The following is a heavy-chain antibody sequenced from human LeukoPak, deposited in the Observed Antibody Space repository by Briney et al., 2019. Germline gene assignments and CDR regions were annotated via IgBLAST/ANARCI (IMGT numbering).Heavy chain of an antibody. CDR1: GYTFTGYY. D-gene: IGHD3-10*01. J-gene: IGHJ5*02. CDR2: INPNSGGT. V-gene: IGHV1-2*04. Sequence: VASVKVSCKASGYTFTGYYMHWVRQAPGQGLEWMGWINPNSGGTNYAQKFQGWVTMTRDTSISTACMELSRLRSDDTAVYYCAREWYYYGSGSLTGFDPWGQGTLVTVSS. CDR3: AREWYYYGSGSLTGFDP.